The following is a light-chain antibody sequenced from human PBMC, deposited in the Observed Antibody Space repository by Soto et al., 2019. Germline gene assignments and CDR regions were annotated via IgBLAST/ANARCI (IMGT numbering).Light chain of an antibody. Sequence: EIVLTQSPGTLSLSPGERATLSCSASQSVTSTYLAWYQQKPGQAPRLLIYGASNRATGIPDRFTGSGSGTDFTLTISRMEPEDFAVYYWQQYGSSPLTFGGGAKVEIK. J-gene: IGKJ4*01. CDR2: GAS. CDR3: QQYGSSPLT. CDR1: QSVTSTY. V-gene: IGKV3-20*01.